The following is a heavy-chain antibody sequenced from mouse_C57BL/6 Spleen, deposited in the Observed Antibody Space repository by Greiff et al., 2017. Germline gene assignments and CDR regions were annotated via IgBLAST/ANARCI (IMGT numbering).Heavy chain of an antibody. CDR2: ISGDGGNT. J-gene: IGHJ4*01. D-gene: IGHD2-1*01. CDR3: VIQRGYGIVYAMDY. V-gene: IGHV5-9*01. Sequence: EVQRVESGGGLVKPGGSLKLSCAASGFTFSSYTMSWVRQTPEKRLEWVATISGDGGNTYYPDSVKGRFTISRDNAKNNLYRQMSILPVEDTSFYYCVIQRGYGIVYAMDYWGQGTSFTVSS. CDR1: GFTFSSYT.